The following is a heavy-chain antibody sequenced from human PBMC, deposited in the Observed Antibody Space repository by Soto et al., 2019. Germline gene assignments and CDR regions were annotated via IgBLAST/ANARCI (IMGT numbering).Heavy chain of an antibody. CDR3: ALKGGYSSGWYGAFDI. CDR1: GFTFSSHA. V-gene: IGHV3-23*01. CDR2: ISGSGGST. D-gene: IGHD6-19*01. Sequence: GGSLRLSCAASGFTFSSHAMSWVRQAPGKGLEWVSAISGSGGSTYYADSVKGRFTISRDNSKNTLYLQMNSLRAEDTAVYYCALKGGYSSGWYGAFDIWGQGTMVTVSS. J-gene: IGHJ3*02.